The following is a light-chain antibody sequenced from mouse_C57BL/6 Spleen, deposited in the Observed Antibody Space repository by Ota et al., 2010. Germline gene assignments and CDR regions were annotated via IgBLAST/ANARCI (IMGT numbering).Light chain of an antibody. V-gene: IGKV4-59*01. CDR2: DTS. CDR3: HQWSSNPYT. CDR1: SSVHY. Sequence: QIVLTQSPAIMSASPGEKVTLTCSASSSVHYMHWYQQKSGAPQRWIFDTSNLASGVPARFSGSGSGTSYSLTISTMEAEDAATYYCHQWSSNPYTFGGGTKLEIK. J-gene: IGKJ2*01.